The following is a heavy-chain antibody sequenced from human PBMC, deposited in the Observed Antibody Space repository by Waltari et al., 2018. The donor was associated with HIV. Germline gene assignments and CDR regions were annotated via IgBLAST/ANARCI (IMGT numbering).Heavy chain of an antibody. Sequence: EVQLLESGGGLVQPGGSLRLSCAASGFHFSNYAINWVRQAPGKGLEWVSAISGRGGSTHYADSVKCRFSISRDNSKNTLYLQMNSLRPEDTAIYYCAKGGRAVAGNWFDPWGQGTLVTVSS. D-gene: IGHD6-19*01. J-gene: IGHJ5*02. V-gene: IGHV3-23*01. CDR1: GFHFSNYA. CDR3: AKGGRAVAGNWFDP. CDR2: ISGRGGST.